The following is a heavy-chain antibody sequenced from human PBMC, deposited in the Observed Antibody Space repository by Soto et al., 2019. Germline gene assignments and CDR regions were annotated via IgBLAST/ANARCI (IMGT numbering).Heavy chain of an antibody. J-gene: IGHJ4*02. Sequence: EVQLVESGGGLVQPGRSLRLSCVASGFTADDYAMHWVRQAPGKGLEWVSGISSNSDTIDYADSVKGRFTISRDNAKNSLFLQMNSLRPEDTALYYCTKDMKWGGMTTIHYFDSWGQGTLVTVFS. V-gene: IGHV3-9*02. CDR3: TKDMKWGGMTTIHYFDS. CDR1: GFTADDYA. CDR2: ISSNSDTI. D-gene: IGHD4-17*01.